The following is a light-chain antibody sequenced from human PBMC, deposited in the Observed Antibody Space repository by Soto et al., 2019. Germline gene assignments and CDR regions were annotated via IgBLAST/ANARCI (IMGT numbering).Light chain of an antibody. CDR1: QSITDS. CDR2: AAS. V-gene: IGKV1-39*01. Sequence: DIQMTQSPSSLSASVGDRVTITCRASQSITDSLNWYQHKPGTAPKLLIYAASSLQSGVPSRFSGGGSGTYFTLTISSLQPEDFVTYFCQQSFSFPATFGGGTKVEIK. J-gene: IGKJ4*01. CDR3: QQSFSFPAT.